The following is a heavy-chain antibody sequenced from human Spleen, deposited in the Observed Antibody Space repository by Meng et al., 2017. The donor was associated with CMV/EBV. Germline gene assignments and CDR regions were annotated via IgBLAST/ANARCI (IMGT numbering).Heavy chain of an antibody. Sequence: QVRLQQWGAGLLKPSETLSLTCAVYGGSFSGYYWSWIRQPPGKGLEWIGEINHSGSTNYNPSLKSRVTISVDTSKNQFSLKLSSVTAADTAVYYCARAPGAAAGLDYWGQGTLVTVSS. CDR3: ARAPGAAAGLDY. J-gene: IGHJ4*02. CDR1: GGSFSGYY. D-gene: IGHD6-13*01. CDR2: INHSGST. V-gene: IGHV4-34*01.